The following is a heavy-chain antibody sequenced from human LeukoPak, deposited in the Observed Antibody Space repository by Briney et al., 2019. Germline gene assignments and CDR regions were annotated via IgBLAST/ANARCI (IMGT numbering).Heavy chain of an antibody. CDR2: IIPIFGTA. D-gene: IGHD4-23*01. Sequence: SVKVSCEASGGTFSSYAISWVRQAPGQGLEWMGGIIPIFGTANYAQKFQGRVTITADESTSTAYMELSSLRSEDTAVYYCARAGTTVATEGFYAFDIWGQGTMVTVSS. CDR1: GGTFSSYA. V-gene: IGHV1-69*13. CDR3: ARAGTTVATEGFYAFDI. J-gene: IGHJ3*02.